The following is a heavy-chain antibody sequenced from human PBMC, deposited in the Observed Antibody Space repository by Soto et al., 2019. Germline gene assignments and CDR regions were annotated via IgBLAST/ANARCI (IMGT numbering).Heavy chain of an antibody. D-gene: IGHD6-6*01. Sequence: SETLSLTCAGYGGSFSGYYWSWIRQPPGKGLEWIGEINHSGSTNYNPSLKSRVTISVDTSKNQFSLKLSSVTAADTAVYYCARGPSRIAARLLDYWGQGTLVTVSS. CDR2: INHSGST. CDR1: GGSFSGYY. CDR3: ARGPSRIAARLLDY. V-gene: IGHV4-34*01. J-gene: IGHJ4*02.